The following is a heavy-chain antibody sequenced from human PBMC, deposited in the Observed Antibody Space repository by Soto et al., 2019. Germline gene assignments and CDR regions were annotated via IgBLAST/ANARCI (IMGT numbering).Heavy chain of an antibody. CDR1: GDYITSNY. CDR2: IYNIGST. D-gene: IGHD3-16*01. Sequence: SETLSLTCTISGDYITSNYWSWLQQSPGERLEWIGYIYNIGSTNHNPSLKCRATMSVDTSKNQFSLKLSSVTAADTAVYYCARGDTWHLVDHWGQGTLVTVSS. V-gene: IGHV4-59*01. CDR3: ARGDTWHLVDH. J-gene: IGHJ5*02.